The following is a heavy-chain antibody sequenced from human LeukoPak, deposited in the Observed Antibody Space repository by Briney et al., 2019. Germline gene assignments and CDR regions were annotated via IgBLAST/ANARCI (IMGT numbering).Heavy chain of an antibody. CDR1: GYTFTGYF. CDR3: AREVGFGSQVYYFDY. D-gene: IGHD3-16*01. CDR2: INSNSGGT. V-gene: IGHV1-2*06. J-gene: IGHJ4*02. Sequence: ASVKVSCKASGYTFTGYFIHRVRQAPGQGFEWMGRINSNSGGTDFAQKFQGRVTMTRDTSISTAYMELSRLKSDDTALYYCAREVGFGSQVYYFDYWGRGTLVTVSS.